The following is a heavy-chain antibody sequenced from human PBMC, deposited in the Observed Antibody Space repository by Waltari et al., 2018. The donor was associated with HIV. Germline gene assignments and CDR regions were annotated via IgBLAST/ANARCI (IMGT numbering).Heavy chain of an antibody. J-gene: IGHJ4*02. V-gene: IGHV3-53*01. CDR2: IYSGGST. CDR3: ARESGLHYY. CDR1: VFTVSSTS. D-gene: IGHD3-10*01. Sequence: EVQLVESGGGLIQRGGSLRLSCAASVFTVSSTSMSWVRQAPGKGLEWVSVIYSGGSTYYADSVKGRFTISRDNSKNTLYLQMNSLRAEDTAVYYCARESGLHYYWGQGTLVTVSS.